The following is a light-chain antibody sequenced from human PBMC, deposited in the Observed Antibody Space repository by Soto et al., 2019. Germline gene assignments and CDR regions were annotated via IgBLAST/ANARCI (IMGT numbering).Light chain of an antibody. CDR3: FSYAGGDTYVV. J-gene: IGLJ2*01. V-gene: IGLV2-11*01. Sequence: QSALTQPRSVSGSPGQSVTISCTGTSSDVGAYNYVSWYQQHPGKAPKLMIYDVSKRPSGVPDRFSGSKSGDTASLIISGLQAEDEADYYCFSYAGGDTYVVLGGGTQLTVL. CDR2: DVS. CDR1: SSDVGAYNY.